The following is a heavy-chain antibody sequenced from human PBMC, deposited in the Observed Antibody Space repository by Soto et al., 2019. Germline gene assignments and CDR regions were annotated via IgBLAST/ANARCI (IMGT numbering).Heavy chain of an antibody. V-gene: IGHV4-30-4*01. Sequence: SETLSLTCIVSGASVRSGDYYWICIRQAPGKGLEWIGYIYNSGGSYYNPSLKGRLTISIDTSKNQFSLKLNSVTAADTAIYYCVGTGTTDDYWGRGTLVTVSS. CDR2: IYNSGGS. D-gene: IGHD4-17*01. CDR1: GASVRSGDYY. J-gene: IGHJ4*02. CDR3: VGTGTTDDY.